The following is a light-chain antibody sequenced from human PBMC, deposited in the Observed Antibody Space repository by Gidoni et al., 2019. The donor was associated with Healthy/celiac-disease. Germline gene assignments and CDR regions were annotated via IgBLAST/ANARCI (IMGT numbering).Light chain of an antibody. Sequence: DIQITPSPSTLSASVGDRVTITCRASQSISSWLAWYQQKPGKAPKLLIYKASSLESGVPSRFSGSGSGTEFTLTISSLQPDDFATYYCQQYNSYSQWTFGQGTKVEIK. CDR1: QSISSW. V-gene: IGKV1-5*03. CDR2: KAS. CDR3: QQYNSYSQWT. J-gene: IGKJ1*01.